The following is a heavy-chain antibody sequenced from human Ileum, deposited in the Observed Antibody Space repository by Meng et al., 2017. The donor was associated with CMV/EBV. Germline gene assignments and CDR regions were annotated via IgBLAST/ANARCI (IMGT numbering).Heavy chain of an antibody. Sequence: GESLKISCEVSGSSLGNFGRDRVRQIPGKGLEWVSSITKSGSHIHYADSVKGRFTISRDNAKRSLYLQMNSLRAEDTAVYYCARDGSAYSSIWYNHYGMDVWGQGTTVTVSS. V-gene: IGHV3-21*01. J-gene: IGHJ6*02. CDR3: ARDGSAYSSIWYNHYGMDV. CDR1: GSSLGNFG. CDR2: ITKSGSHI. D-gene: IGHD6-13*01.